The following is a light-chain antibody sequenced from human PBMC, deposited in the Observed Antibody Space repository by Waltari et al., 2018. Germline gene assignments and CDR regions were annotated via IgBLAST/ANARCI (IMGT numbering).Light chain of an antibody. CDR1: QSISSW. CDR2: KAS. CDR3: QQYNSSPWT. J-gene: IGKJ1*01. Sequence: DIQMTQSPSTLSASVGDRVTITCRASQSISSWLAWYQQKPGKAPKLLIYKASSLESGVPSRFSGIGSGTEFTLTISSLQPDDFATYYCQQYNSSPWTFGQGTKVEIK. V-gene: IGKV1-5*03.